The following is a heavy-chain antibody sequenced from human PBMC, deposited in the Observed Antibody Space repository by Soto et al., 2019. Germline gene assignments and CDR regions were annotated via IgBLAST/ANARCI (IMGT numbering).Heavy chain of an antibody. CDR3: ARTSRELLHDY. CDR2: INPSGGST. Sequence: PGGSLRLSCAASGFTFTKFGMHWVRQAPGQGLEWMGIINPSGGSTSYAQKFQGRVTMTRDTSTSTVYMELSSLRSEDTAVYYCARTSRELLHDYWGQGTLVTVSS. V-gene: IGHV1-46*01. CDR1: GFTFTKFG. D-gene: IGHD1-26*01. J-gene: IGHJ4*02.